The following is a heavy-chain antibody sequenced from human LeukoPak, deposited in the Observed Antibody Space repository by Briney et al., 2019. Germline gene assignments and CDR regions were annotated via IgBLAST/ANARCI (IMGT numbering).Heavy chain of an antibody. J-gene: IGHJ4*02. D-gene: IGHD5-18*01. CDR3: ARSPQRGYIYGYLKHFDY. V-gene: IGHV4-59*01. CDR1: GGSISGFY. CDR2: FYYTGST. Sequence: SETLSLTCNASGGSISGFYWSWIRQPPGKGLEWIGYFYYTGSTNYNPSLKSRVTISVDTSKNQFSLKLISVTAADTAVYYCARSPQRGYIYGYLKHFDYWGQGTLVTVSS.